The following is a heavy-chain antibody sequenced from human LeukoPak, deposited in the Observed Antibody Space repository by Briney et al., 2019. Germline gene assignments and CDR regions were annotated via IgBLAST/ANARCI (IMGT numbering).Heavy chain of an antibody. CDR3: ARDLGSSSFDY. V-gene: IGHV3-21*01. D-gene: IGHD6-6*01. CDR2: ISSSRTYI. CDR1: GFTFSTYS. Sequence: PGGSLRLSYAASGFTFSTYSMNWVRQAPGKGLEWVSSISSSRTYIYYADSVKGRFTISRDNAKNSLYLQMNSLRAEDTAVYYCARDLGSSSFDYWGQGTLVTVSS. J-gene: IGHJ4*02.